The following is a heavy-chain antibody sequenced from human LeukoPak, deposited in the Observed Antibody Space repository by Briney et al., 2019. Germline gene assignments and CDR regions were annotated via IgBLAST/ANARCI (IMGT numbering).Heavy chain of an antibody. CDR3: ARGCGGSRYESAEPDY. J-gene: IGHJ4*02. D-gene: IGHD2-15*01. CDR1: GYTFTSYY. CDR2: INPSGGST. Sequence: GASVKVSCKASGYTFTSYYMHWVRQAPGQGLEWMGIINPSGGSTSYAQKFQGRVTMTRDTSTSTVYMELSSLRSEDTAVYYCARGCGGSRYESAEPDYWGQGTLVTVSS. V-gene: IGHV1-46*01.